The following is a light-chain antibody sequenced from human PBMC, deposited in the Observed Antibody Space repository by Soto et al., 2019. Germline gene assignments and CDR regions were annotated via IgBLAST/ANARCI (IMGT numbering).Light chain of an antibody. J-gene: IGLJ1*01. CDR3: SSYADSNNYV. Sequence: QSALTQPPSASGSPGQSVTISCTGTSSDVGVYNYVSWYQQHPGKAPKLMIYEVNKRPSGVPDRFSGSKSGNTASLTVSGLQAEDEADYYCSSYADSNNYVFGSGTKLTVL. CDR2: EVN. CDR1: SSDVGVYNY. V-gene: IGLV2-8*01.